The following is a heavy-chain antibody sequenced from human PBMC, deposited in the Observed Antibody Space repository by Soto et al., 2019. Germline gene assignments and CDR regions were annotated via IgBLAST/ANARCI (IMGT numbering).Heavy chain of an antibody. CDR3: ASEPGGGGY. Sequence: EVQLVESGGGLIQPGGSLRLSCAVSGFTVSNNYMSWVRQAPGKGLEGVSVIYSGGYTAYGDSVKGRFTISRDNSKNTLFLQINRRGAHGPAVFFWASEPGGGGYWGQGTLVTVSS. J-gene: IGHJ4*02. CDR2: IYSGGYT. CDR1: GFTVSNNY. V-gene: IGHV3-53*01. D-gene: IGHD3-10*01.